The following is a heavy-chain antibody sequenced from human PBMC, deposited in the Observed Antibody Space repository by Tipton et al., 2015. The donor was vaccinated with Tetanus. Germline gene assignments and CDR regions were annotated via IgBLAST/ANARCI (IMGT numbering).Heavy chain of an antibody. J-gene: IGHJ4*02. CDR3: ARGGVGTSMD. CDR2: IYTGGTT. Sequence: QLVQSGGGLIQPGGSLRLSCAASGFTVSTSHMTWVRQAPGKGLEWVSIIYTGGTTTYADSVKGRFTISRDNSKNTLYLQMNTRTADATAVYFCARGGVGTSMDWGQGTLVTVSS. D-gene: IGHD2-21*02. V-gene: IGHV3-53*01. CDR1: GFTVSTSH.